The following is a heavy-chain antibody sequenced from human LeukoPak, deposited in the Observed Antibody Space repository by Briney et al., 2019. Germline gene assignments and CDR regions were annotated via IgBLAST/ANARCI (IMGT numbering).Heavy chain of an antibody. CDR3: ARLLGFGELSPFDY. CDR2: IYPGDSDT. J-gene: IGHJ4*02. D-gene: IGHD3-10*01. V-gene: IGHV5-51*01. CDR1: GYSFTSYW. Sequence: GESLKISCKGSGYSFTSYWIGWVRQMPGKGLEWMGIIYPGDSDTRYSPSFQGQVIISADKSISTAFLQWNSLKASDTAMYCCARLLGFGELSPFDYWGQGTLVTVSS.